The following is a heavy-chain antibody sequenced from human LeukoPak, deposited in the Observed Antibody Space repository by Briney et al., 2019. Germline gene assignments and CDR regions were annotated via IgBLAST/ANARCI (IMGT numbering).Heavy chain of an antibody. CDR1: GGSIGSDY. CDR3: ARAPYSSGWSSTYYYYYMDV. Sequence: SETLSLTCTVSGGSIGSDYWTWIRQPPGKGLEYIGYIYYTGGTNYNPSLKSRVTISVDTSKNQFSLKLSSVTAADTAVYYCARAPYSSGWSSTYYYYYMDVWGKGTTVTVSS. V-gene: IGHV4-59*12. J-gene: IGHJ6*03. CDR2: IYYTGGT. D-gene: IGHD6-19*01.